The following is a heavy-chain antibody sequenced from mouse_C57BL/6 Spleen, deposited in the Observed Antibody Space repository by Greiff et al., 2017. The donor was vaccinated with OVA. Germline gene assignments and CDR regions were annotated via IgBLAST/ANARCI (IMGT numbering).Heavy chain of an antibody. CDR2: ISDGGSYT. CDR3: ARDNYGSSPPWFAY. V-gene: IGHV5-4*01. Sequence: EVKLVESGGGLVKPGGSLKLSCAASGFTFSSYALSWVRQTPEKRLEWVATISDGGSYTYYPDNVKGRFTISRDNAKNNLYLQMSHLKSEDTAMYYCARDNYGSSPPWFAYWGQGTLVTVSA. D-gene: IGHD1-1*01. CDR1: GFTFSSYA. J-gene: IGHJ3*01.